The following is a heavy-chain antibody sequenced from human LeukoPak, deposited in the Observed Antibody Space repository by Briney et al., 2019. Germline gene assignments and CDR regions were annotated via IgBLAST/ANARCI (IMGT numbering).Heavy chain of an antibody. CDR2: IYYSGST. CDR1: GGSISSSGYY. CDR3: ARDRWFGELELDY. D-gene: IGHD3-10*01. V-gene: IGHV4-39*07. J-gene: IGHJ4*02. Sequence: PSETLSLTCTVSGGSISSSGYYWGWIRQPPGKGLEWIGSIYYSGSTYYNPSLKSRVTISVDTSKNQFSLKLSSVTAADTAVYYCARDRWFGELELDYWGQGTLVTVSS.